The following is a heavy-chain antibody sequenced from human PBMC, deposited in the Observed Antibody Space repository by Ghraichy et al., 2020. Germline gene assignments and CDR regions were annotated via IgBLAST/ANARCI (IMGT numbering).Heavy chain of an antibody. V-gene: IGHV4-59*01. D-gene: IGHD3-22*01. CDR1: GGSISSYY. CDR2: IYYSGST. Sequence: SQTLSLTCTVSGGSISSYYWSWIRQPPGKGLEWIGYIYYSGSTNYNPSLKSRVTISVDTSKNQFSLKLSSVTAADTAVYYCARDRYYYDSSGYYDWYFDLWGRGTLVTVSS. CDR3: ARDRYYYDSSGYYDWYFDL. J-gene: IGHJ2*01.